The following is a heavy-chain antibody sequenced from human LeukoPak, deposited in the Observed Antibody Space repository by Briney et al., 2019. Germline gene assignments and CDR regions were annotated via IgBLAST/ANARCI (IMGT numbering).Heavy chain of an antibody. CDR1: GFTFSSYS. J-gene: IGHJ4*02. Sequence: GGSLRLSCAASGFTFSSYSMNWVRQAPGKGLEWVSSISSTSIYKYYADSVKGRFTISRDKSKNTLYLQMNSLRTEDTATYYCAKDVGFGSGSYYHFDYWGQGTLVTVSS. D-gene: IGHD3-10*01. CDR2: ISSTSIYK. V-gene: IGHV3-21*04. CDR3: AKDVGFGSGSYYHFDY.